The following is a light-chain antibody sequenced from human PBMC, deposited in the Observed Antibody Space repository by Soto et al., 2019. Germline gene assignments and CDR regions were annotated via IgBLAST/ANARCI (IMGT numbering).Light chain of an antibody. CDR2: DVS. J-gene: IGLJ3*02. V-gene: IGLV2-11*01. Sequence: QSALTQPRSVSGSPGQSVTISCTGTSSDVGDYNYVSWYQQHPGKALKFLIYDVSKRPSGVPDRFSGSKSGNTASLTISGLQADDEADYYCCSYAGTYTWVFGGGTKVTVL. CDR1: SSDVGDYNY. CDR3: CSYAGTYTWV.